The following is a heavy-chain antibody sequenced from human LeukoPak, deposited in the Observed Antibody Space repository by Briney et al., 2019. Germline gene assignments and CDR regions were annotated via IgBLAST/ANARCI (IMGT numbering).Heavy chain of an antibody. CDR1: GGSFVGNT. J-gene: IGHJ5*02. CDR2: INHSGST. D-gene: IGHD1-14*01. CDR3: ARGPYPNPRA. Sequence: PSETLSLTCPVYGGSFVGNTWSWFRQPPGKGLEWIGEINHSGSTNFNPSLKSRVTISIDTSKNQFSLKLSSVTAADTAVYYCARGPYPNPRAWGQGTLVTVSS. V-gene: IGHV4-34*01.